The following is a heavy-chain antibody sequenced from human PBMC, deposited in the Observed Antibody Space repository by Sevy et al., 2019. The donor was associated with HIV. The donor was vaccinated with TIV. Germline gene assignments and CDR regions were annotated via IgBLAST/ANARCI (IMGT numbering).Heavy chain of an antibody. V-gene: IGHV1-46*01. CDR3: ARDRDLSGSYLEYYYYAMDV. CDR1: GYTFITYY. J-gene: IGHJ6*02. CDR2: IDPSGST. D-gene: IGHD1-26*01. Sequence: ASVKVSCKASGYTFITYYVHWVRQAPGQGLEWMGLIDPSGSTRYAQKFQSRVSMTGDTSTTTVYMELSSLTSEDTAVYYCARDRDLSGSYLEYYYYAMDVWGQGTTVTVSS.